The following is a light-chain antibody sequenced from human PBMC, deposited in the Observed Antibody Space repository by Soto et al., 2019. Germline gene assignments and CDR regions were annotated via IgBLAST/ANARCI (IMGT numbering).Light chain of an antibody. CDR1: SSDVGGYNY. Sequence: QSVLTQPASVSGSPGQSITISCTGTSSDVGGYNYVSSYQQHPGKAPKLMIYEVSNRPSGVSNRFSGSKSGNTASLTISGLQAEDEADYYCSSYTSSSLVVFGGGTKLTVL. CDR2: EVS. CDR3: SSYTSSSLVV. J-gene: IGLJ2*01. V-gene: IGLV2-14*01.